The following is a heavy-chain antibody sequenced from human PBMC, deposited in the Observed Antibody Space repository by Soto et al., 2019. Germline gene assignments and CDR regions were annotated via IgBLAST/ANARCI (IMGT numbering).Heavy chain of an antibody. CDR3: VGVSTYFEY. V-gene: IGHV3-48*02. CDR1: RFIFSSYS. J-gene: IGHJ4*02. CDR2: SSISSASI. Sequence: HLAESGGGLVQPGGSLRLSCAASRFIFSSYSMNWVRQAPGKGLEWVSFSSISSASIYYADSVKGRFTISRDNAKNSLYLQMNSLRDEDTAVYYCVGVSTYFEYWGQGTLVTVSS.